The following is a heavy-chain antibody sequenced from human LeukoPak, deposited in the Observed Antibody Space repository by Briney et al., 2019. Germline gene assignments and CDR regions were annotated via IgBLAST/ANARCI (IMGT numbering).Heavy chain of an antibody. J-gene: IGHJ4*02. CDR1: GFTFSSYA. Sequence: GGSLRLSCAASGFTFSSYAMSWVRQAPGKGLEWVSTTSGSGVYTYYADSVKGRFTISRDNSKNTLYLQMNSLRAEDTAVYYCAKRMGPTSSWYEPFGYWGQGTLVTVSS. CDR3: AKRMGPTSSWYEPFGY. CDR2: TSGSGVYT. D-gene: IGHD6-13*01. V-gene: IGHV3-23*01.